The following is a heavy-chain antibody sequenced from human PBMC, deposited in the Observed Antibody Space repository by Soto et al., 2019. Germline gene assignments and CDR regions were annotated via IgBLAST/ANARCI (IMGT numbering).Heavy chain of an antibody. J-gene: IGHJ4*02. CDR1: GFPVDDYT. CDR2: ISWDGGST. Sequence: PGGSLRLSCAASGFPVDDYTMHWVRQAPGKGLEWVSLISWDGGSTYYADSVKGRFTISRDNSKNSLYLQMNSLRTEDTALYYCAKDGNSGSYYLFDYWGQGTLVTVSS. D-gene: IGHD1-26*01. CDR3: AKDGNSGSYYLFDY. V-gene: IGHV3-43*01.